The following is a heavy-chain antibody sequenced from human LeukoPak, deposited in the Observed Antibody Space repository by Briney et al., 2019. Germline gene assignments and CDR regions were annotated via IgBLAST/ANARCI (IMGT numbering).Heavy chain of an antibody. D-gene: IGHD2-8*01. CDR3: ARQAHCTSDLCYPFDY. Sequence: SETLSLTCTASGGSISGYYWSWIRQPPGKGLEWIGYIHYSGSTNYNPSLKSRVTISADTTKNQFSLKLSSVTAADTAVYYCARQAHCTSDLCYPFDYWGQGTLVTVSS. CDR2: IHYSGST. J-gene: IGHJ4*02. CDR1: GGSISGYY. V-gene: IGHV4-59*08.